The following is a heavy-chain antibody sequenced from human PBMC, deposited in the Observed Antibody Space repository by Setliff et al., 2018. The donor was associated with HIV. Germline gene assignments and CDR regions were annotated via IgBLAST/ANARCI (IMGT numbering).Heavy chain of an antibody. D-gene: IGHD7-27*01. Sequence: GGSLRLSCGASGFSFSSYSMNWVRQAPGKGLEWVSYISPSSNNIDYTDSVKGRFTISRDNAKNSLYLQMNSLRAEDAAVYYCATDLHWAFDYWGQGSLVTVSS. V-gene: IGHV3-48*01. CDR2: ISPSSNNI. CDR3: ATDLHWAFDY. J-gene: IGHJ4*02. CDR1: GFSFSSYS.